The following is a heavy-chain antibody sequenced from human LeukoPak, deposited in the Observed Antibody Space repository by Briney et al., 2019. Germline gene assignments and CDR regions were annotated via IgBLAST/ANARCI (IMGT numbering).Heavy chain of an antibody. CDR3: TRLVGATFPFDY. CDR2: IRSKANSYAT. V-gene: IGHV3-73*01. J-gene: IGHJ4*02. D-gene: IGHD1-26*01. CDR1: GFTFSGSA. Sequence: GGSLKLSCAASGFTFSGSAMHWVRQASGKGLEWVGRIRSKANSYATAYAASVKGRFTISRDDSKNTAYLQMNILKTEDTAVYYCTRLVGATFPFDYWGQGTLVTVSS.